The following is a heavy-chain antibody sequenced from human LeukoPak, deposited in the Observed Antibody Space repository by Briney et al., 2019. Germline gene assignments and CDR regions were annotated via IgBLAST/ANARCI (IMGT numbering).Heavy chain of an antibody. Sequence: TGGSLRLSCAASGFTFNSYAMTWVRQAPGKGLEWVSTITGPPPKTFYADSVNGRFTISRDASKNTLLLQMNSLRAEDTALYYCARDVQSRVSGVAFDIWGRGTMVTVSS. V-gene: IGHV3-23*01. J-gene: IGHJ3*02. CDR3: ARDVQSRVSGVAFDI. CDR2: ITGPPPKT. CDR1: GFTFNSYA. D-gene: IGHD3-16*01.